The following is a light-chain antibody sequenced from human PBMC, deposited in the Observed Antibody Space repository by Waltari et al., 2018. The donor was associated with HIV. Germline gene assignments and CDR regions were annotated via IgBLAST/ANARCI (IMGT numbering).Light chain of an antibody. V-gene: IGLV3-25*03. CDR3: QSSDTTASPEL. Sequence: PVLVIFEDTDRPSGIPERFSASTSGTTVTLTITSVEAEDEAEYFCQSSDTTASPELFGGGTKLTVL. J-gene: IGLJ2*01. CDR2: EDT.